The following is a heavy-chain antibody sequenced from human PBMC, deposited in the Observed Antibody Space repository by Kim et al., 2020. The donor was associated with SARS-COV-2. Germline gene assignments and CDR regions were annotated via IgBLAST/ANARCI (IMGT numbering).Heavy chain of an antibody. CDR3: ARTSTVTTYGGDY. Sequence: SETLSLTCAVYGGSFSGYYWSWIRQPPGKGLEWIGEINHSGSTNYNPSLKSRVTISVDTSKNQFSLKLSSVTAADTAVYYCARTSTVTTYGGDYWGQGTLVTVSS. CDR1: GGSFSGYY. CDR2: INHSGST. V-gene: IGHV4-34*01. J-gene: IGHJ4*02. D-gene: IGHD4-17*01.